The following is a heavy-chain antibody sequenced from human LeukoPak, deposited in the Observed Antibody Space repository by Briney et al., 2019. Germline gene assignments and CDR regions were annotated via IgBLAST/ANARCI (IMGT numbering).Heavy chain of an antibody. J-gene: IGHJ6*03. Sequence: PGGSLRLSCAASGFTFSSYGMHWARQAPGKGLEWVTFIRYDGSNKYYADSVKGRFTISRDNSKNTLYLQMNSLRAEDTAVYYCAKEGRLRFLEWSRFYYMDVWGKGTTVTVSS. V-gene: IGHV3-30*02. CDR2: IRYDGSNK. D-gene: IGHD3-3*01. CDR3: AKEGRLRFLEWSRFYYMDV. CDR1: GFTFSSYG.